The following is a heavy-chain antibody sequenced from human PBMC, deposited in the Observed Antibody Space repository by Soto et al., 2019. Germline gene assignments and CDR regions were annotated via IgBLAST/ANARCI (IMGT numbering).Heavy chain of an antibody. CDR1: GFTFSNAW. CDR3: TTETLDTAMVKGGDX. J-gene: IGHJ6*02. V-gene: IGHV3-15*07. CDR2: IKSKTDGGTT. Sequence: PGGSLRLSCAASGFTFSNAWMNWVRQAPGKGLEWVGRIKSKTDGGTTDYAAPVKGRFTISRDGSKNTLYLQMNSLKTEDTAVYYCTTETLDTAMVKGGDXWGQGTTVTVSS. D-gene: IGHD5-18*01.